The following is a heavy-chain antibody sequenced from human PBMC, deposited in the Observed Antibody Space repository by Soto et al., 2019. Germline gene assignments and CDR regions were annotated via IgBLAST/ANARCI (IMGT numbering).Heavy chain of an antibody. CDR3: AKDATESSSWSEYFDF. CDR2: ISGDASTT. J-gene: IGHJ4*02. CDR1: GFTFNRYA. Sequence: GGSLRLSCAASGFTFNRYAVSWVRQAPGKGLEWVSGISGDASTTYYADSVKDRFTISRDNSKNANTLYLQMNSLRAEDTALYYCAKDATESSSWSEYFDFWGQGTLVTVSS. V-gene: IGHV3-23*01. D-gene: IGHD6-13*01.